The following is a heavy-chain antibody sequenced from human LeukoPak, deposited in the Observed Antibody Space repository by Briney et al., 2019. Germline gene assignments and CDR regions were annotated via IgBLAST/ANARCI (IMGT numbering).Heavy chain of an antibody. D-gene: IGHD5-18*01. Sequence: GGSLRLSCAASGFTFSSYWMSWVRQAPGKGLEWVANIKKDGSEKYFVDSVKGRFTISRDNAKTSLYLQMNSLRAEDTAVYYCARDLSGVTGYTYGRGIDYWGQGTLVTVSS. CDR2: IKKDGSEK. CDR1: GFTFSSYW. V-gene: IGHV3-7*01. J-gene: IGHJ4*02. CDR3: ARDLSGVTGYTYGRGIDY.